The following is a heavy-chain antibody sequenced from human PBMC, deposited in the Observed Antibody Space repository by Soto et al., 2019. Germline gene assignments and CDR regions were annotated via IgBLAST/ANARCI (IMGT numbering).Heavy chain of an antibody. CDR2: IYHSGST. J-gene: IGHJ4*02. D-gene: IGHD3-9*01. V-gene: IGHV4-30-2*01. CDR1: GGSISSGGYS. Sequence: SETLSLTCAVSGGSISSGGYSWSWIRQPPGKGLEWIGYIYHSGSTYYNPSLKSRVTISVDRSKNQFSLKLSSVTAADTAVYYCARSTRYGRLYYFHYWGKGTLVTXS. CDR3: ARSTRYGRLYYFHY.